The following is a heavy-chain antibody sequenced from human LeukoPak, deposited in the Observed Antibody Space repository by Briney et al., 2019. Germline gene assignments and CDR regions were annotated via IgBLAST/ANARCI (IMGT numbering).Heavy chain of an antibody. CDR3: AKVVHGTVAFDI. D-gene: IGHD4-17*01. CDR1: GYTFTDYY. V-gene: IGHV1-2*02. CDR2: INPNSGDT. Sequence: ASVKVSCTASGYTFTDYYVHWVRQAPGQGLEWMGWINPNSGDTNYAQKFQGRVTMTRDTSISSAYMDLSRLRSDDTAVYYCAKVVHGTVAFDIWGQGTLVTVSS. J-gene: IGHJ3*02.